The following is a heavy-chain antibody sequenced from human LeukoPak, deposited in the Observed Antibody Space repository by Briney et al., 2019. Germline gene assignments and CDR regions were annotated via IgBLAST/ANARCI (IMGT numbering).Heavy chain of an antibody. CDR1: GGSISSYY. J-gene: IGHJ4*02. Sequence: SETLSLTCTVSGGSISSYYWSWIRHPPGKGLEWIGYIYYSGSTNYNPSLKSRVTISVDTSKNQFSLKLSSVTAADTAVYYCAREDAAIYDYWGQGTLVTVSS. CDR2: IYYSGST. CDR3: AREDAAIYDY. D-gene: IGHD5-18*01. V-gene: IGHV4-59*01.